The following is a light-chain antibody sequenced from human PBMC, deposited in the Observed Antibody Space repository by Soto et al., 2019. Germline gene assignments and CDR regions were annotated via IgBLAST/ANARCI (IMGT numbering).Light chain of an antibody. CDR2: SNN. V-gene: IGLV1-44*01. CDR1: SSNIGSNT. J-gene: IGLJ1*01. Sequence: QPVLTQPPSASGTPGQRVTISCSGSSSNIGSNTVNWYQHLPGTAPKLLIYSNNQRPSGVPDRFSGSKSGTSASLAISGLQSEDEADYYFAAWDDSLNGHYVFGTGTKLTVL. CDR3: AAWDDSLNGHYV.